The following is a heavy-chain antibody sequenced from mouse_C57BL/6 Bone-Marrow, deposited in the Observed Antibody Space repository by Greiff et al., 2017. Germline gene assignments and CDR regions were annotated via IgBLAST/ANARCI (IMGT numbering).Heavy chain of an antibody. CDR3: ARSGEFDGYYVGWYFGV. CDR2: IFPGRGST. J-gene: IGHJ1*03. CDR1: GFTFTDYY. D-gene: IGHD2-3*01. Sequence: VQLQQSGPELVKPGASVKISCKASGFTFTDYYINWVKQRPGQGLEWIGWIFPGRGSTYSNETFKGLAPLTVDKASSTAYMLLSSLTSEDSAVYFCARSGEFDGYYVGWYFGVWGTGTTVTVAS. V-gene: IGHV1-75*01.